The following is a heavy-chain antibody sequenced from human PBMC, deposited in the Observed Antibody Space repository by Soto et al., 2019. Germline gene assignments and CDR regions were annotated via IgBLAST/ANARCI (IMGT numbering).Heavy chain of an antibody. D-gene: IGHD5-18*01. Sequence: PVGSLRLSCTASGFPFRSYGMHWVRQSPGKGLEWVAIIWYDGSDKYYADSVRGRFTISRDNSKNTVNLQVNSLRAEDTAVYYCARETLDTTGGRIDYCGQRTLVTVSS. CDR3: ARETLDTTGGRIDY. CDR1: GFPFRSYG. CDR2: IWYDGSDK. V-gene: IGHV3-33*01. J-gene: IGHJ4*02.